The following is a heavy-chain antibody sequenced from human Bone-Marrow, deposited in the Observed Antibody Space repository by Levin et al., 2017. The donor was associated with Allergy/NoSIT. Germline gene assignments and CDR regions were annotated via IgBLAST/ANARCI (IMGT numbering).Heavy chain of an antibody. J-gene: IGHJ3*01. Sequence: ASETLSLTCTVSSGSISTSTWWSWVRQAPGKGLEWISYINTGSSNSYYADSVKGRFTISRDNAKKSLFLQMNSLRVEDTATYYCTTGWSHTILSGYTYGFGVWGRGTMVVVSA. CDR2: INTGSSNS. V-gene: IGHV3-48*01. D-gene: IGHD3-9*01. CDR1: SGSISTSTW. CDR3: TTGWSHTILSGYTYGFGV.